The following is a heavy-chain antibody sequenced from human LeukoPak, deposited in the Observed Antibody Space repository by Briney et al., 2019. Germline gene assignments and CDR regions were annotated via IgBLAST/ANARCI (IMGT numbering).Heavy chain of an antibody. CDR2: IYRDGST. J-gene: IGHJ4*02. CDR1: GFTVSSYF. CDR3: ARGRPGYYFDY. D-gene: IGHD6-13*01. V-gene: IGHV3-53*01. Sequence: GGSPRLSCAASGFTVSSYFMTWVHQAPGKGLDYVSVIYRDGSTAHADSVKGRFTISRDTSKNTLYLQMNSLRAEDTAVYYCARGRPGYYFDYWGQGTLVSVSS.